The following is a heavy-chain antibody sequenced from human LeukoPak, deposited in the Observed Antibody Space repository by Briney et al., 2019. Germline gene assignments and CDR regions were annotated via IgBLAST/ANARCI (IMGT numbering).Heavy chain of an antibody. J-gene: IGHJ3*02. V-gene: IGHV4-34*01. D-gene: IGHD1-20*01. CDR2: INHSGST. Sequence: PSETLSLTCAVYGGSFSGYYWSWIRQPPGKGLEWIGEINHSGSTNYNPSLKSRVTISVDTSKNQFSLKLSSVTAADTAVYYCARACSDVYNWNAADAFDIWGQGTMVTVSS. CDR1: GGSFSGYY. CDR3: ARACSDVYNWNAADAFDI.